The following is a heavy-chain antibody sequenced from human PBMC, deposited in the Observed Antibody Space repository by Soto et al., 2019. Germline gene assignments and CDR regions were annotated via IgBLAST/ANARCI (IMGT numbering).Heavy chain of an antibody. CDR2: INHSGNT. V-gene: IGHV4-34*01. Sequence: PSETLSLTCAVYGGSFSGYYWNWIRHTPGGGLEWIGEINHSGNTNYKASLKSRVTMSADTSKNQFSLKMRSVTAADTAVYYCVRRPYYDNSGSSPNWFDTWGQGTLVTVSS. CDR3: VRRPYYDNSGSSPNWFDT. CDR1: GGSFSGYY. D-gene: IGHD3-22*01. J-gene: IGHJ5*02.